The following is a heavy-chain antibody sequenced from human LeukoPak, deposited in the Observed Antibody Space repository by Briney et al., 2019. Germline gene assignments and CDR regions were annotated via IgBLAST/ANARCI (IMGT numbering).Heavy chain of an antibody. CDR3: AKGRGLPGSAWFDP. CDR2: ISGSGSNT. J-gene: IGHJ5*02. D-gene: IGHD3-10*01. V-gene: IGHV3-23*01. Sequence: GGSLRLSCAASGFTFSSYALSWVRQAPGKGLEWVSGISGSGSNTFYADSVKDRFTISRDNSKNMLYLQMNSLRADDTAVYYCAKGRGLPGSAWFDPWGQGTLVTVSS. CDR1: GFTFSSYA.